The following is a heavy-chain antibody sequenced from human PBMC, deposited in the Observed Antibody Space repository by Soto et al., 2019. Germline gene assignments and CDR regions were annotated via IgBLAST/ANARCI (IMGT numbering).Heavy chain of an antibody. CDR1: GYSFTSYW. Sequence: GXSLKISCKGSGYSFTSYWISWVRQMPVKGLEWMGSIDPSDSYTNYSPSFQGHVTISADKSISTAYLQWSSLKASDTAMYYCASVLWQDAFDIWGQGTMVTVSS. CDR3: ASVLWQDAFDI. CDR2: IDPSDSYT. J-gene: IGHJ3*02. V-gene: IGHV5-10-1*01. D-gene: IGHD3-10*01.